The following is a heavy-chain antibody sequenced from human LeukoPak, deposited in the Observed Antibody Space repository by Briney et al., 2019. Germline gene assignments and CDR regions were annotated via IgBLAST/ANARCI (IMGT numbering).Heavy chain of an antibody. V-gene: IGHV1-2*04. CDR3: ARKYSSSWYEILDY. D-gene: IGHD6-13*01. Sequence: ASVKVSCKASEYTFTGYYMHWVRQAPGQGLEWMGWINPNSGGTNYAQKFQGWVTMTRDTSISTAYMELSRLRSDDTAVYYCARKYSSSWYEILDYWGQGTLVTVSS. CDR1: EYTFTGYY. CDR2: INPNSGGT. J-gene: IGHJ4*02.